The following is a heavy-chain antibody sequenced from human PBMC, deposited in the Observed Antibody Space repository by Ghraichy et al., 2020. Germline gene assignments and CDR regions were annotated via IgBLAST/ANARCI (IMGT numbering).Heavy chain of an antibody. J-gene: IGHJ4*01. D-gene: IGHD1-1*01. V-gene: IGHV3-7*01. CDR3: ATYNFASNCRRCFHY. CDR2: IKHDGSED. Sequence: GGSLRLSCAASGFTFSTCWMGWVCLAPGTGGEWVANIKHDGSEDFYKASVQGRCTISRDNPTHSLYLQMNSLIAEDTAVYYCATYNFASNCRRCFHYWGQGTLVTVSS. CDR1: GFTFSTCW.